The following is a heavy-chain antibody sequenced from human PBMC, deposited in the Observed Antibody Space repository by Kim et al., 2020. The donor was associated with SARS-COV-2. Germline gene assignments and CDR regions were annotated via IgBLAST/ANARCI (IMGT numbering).Heavy chain of an antibody. CDR2: IYYSGST. CDR3: ASPTPRGLLVDAFDI. J-gene: IGHJ3*02. D-gene: IGHD2-15*01. Sequence: SKTLSLTCTVSGGSISSSSYYWGWIRQPPGKGLEWIGSIYYSGSTYYNPSLKSRVTISVDTSKNQFSLKLSSVTAADTAVYYCASPTPRGLLVDAFDIWGQGTMVTVSS. CDR1: GGSISSSSYY. V-gene: IGHV4-39*01.